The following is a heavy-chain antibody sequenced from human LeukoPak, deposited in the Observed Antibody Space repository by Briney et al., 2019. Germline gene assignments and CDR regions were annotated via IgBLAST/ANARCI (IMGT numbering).Heavy chain of an antibody. V-gene: IGHV3-23*01. CDR1: GFTFSSYA. CDR2: ISGSGGST. CDR3: AKDRIPLLMGTGFDY. Sequence: PGGSLRLSCAASGFTFSSYAMSWVRQAPGKGLEWVSAISGSGGSTYYADSVKGRFTISRDNSKNTLYLQMNSLRAEDTAVYYCAKDRIPLLMGTGFDYWGQGTLVTVSS. D-gene: IGHD3-10*01. J-gene: IGHJ4*02.